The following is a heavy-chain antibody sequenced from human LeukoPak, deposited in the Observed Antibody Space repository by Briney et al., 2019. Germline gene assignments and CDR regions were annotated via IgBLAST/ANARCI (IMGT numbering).Heavy chain of an antibody. Sequence: SETLSLTCTVSGGSISSYYWSWIRQPPRKGLEWIGYIYTSGSTNYNPSLKSRVTISVDTSKNQFSLKLSSVTAADAAVHYCARHGVLSSSSADLYIDYWGQGTLVTVSS. CDR1: GGSISSYY. V-gene: IGHV4-4*09. D-gene: IGHD6-6*01. J-gene: IGHJ4*02. CDR2: IYTSGST. CDR3: ARHGVLSSSSADLYIDY.